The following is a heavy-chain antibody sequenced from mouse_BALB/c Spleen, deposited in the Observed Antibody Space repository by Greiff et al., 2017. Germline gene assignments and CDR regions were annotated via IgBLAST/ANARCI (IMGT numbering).Heavy chain of an antibody. V-gene: IGHV1S135*01. D-gene: IGHD1-1*01. CDR1: GYAFTSYN. J-gene: IGHJ3*01. CDR2: IDPYNGGT. Sequence: VQLQQSGPELVKPGASVKLSCTASGYAFTSYNMYWVKQSHGKSLEWIGYIDPYNGGTSYNQKFKGKATLTVDKSSSTAYMHLNSLTSEDSAVDYCARGKYDGSSYEAYWGQGTLVTVSA. CDR3: ARGKYDGSSYEAY.